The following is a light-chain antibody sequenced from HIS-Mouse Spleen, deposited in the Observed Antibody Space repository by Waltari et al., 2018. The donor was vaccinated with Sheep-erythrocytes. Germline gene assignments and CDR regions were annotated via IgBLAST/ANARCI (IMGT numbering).Light chain of an antibody. CDR3: SSYAGSNNYV. J-gene: IGLJ1*01. Sequence: QSALTQPPSASGSPGQSVTISCTATSSDVGGYNYVSWYQQHPGKAPKRMIYEVSKRPSGVPDRFSGSKSGNTASLTVSGLQAEDEADYYCSSYAGSNNYVFGTGTKVTVL. CDR1: SSDVGGYNY. V-gene: IGLV2-8*01. CDR2: EVS.